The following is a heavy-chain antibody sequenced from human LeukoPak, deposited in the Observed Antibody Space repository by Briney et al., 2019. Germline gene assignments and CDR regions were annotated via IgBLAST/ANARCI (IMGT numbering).Heavy chain of an antibody. D-gene: IGHD5-18*01. CDR1: GFTFDDYA. Sequence: GGSLRLSCAASGFTFDDYAMHWVRQVPGKGLEWVSGISWNSGNIDYADSVKGRFTISRDNAKNSLYLQMNSLRAEDTAVYYCARAERGYSYGYISSWYYFDYWGQGTLVTVSS. CDR3: ARAERGYSYGYISSWYYFDY. J-gene: IGHJ4*02. CDR2: ISWNSGNI. V-gene: IGHV3-9*01.